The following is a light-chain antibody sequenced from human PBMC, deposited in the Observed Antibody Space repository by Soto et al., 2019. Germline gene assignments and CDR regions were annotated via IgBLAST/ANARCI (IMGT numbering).Light chain of an antibody. J-gene: IGKJ5*01. CDR1: QSISSW. V-gene: IGKV1-5*03. CDR2: KAS. Sequence: DIQMTQSPSTLSASVGDRVTITCRASQSISSWLAWYQQKPGKAPKLLIYKASSLESGLPSRFSGSGSGTEFTLTISSLQPDDFATYYCQQYNSYITFGQGTRLEIK. CDR3: QQYNSYIT.